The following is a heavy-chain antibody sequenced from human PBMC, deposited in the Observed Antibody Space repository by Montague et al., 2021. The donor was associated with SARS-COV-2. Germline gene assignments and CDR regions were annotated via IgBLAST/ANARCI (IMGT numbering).Heavy chain of an antibody. CDR1: GDSISSYY. Sequence: SETLSLTSTVSGDSISSYYWSWIRQPAGKGLEWIGRIYTSGSTKYNPSLKSRVTMSVDTSKNQFSLKLSSVTAADTAVYYCARDHMTTMFMVYYYGMDVWGQGTTVTVS. D-gene: IGHD5-24*01. CDR2: IYTSGST. V-gene: IGHV4-4*07. CDR3: ARDHMTTMFMVYYYGMDV. J-gene: IGHJ6*02.